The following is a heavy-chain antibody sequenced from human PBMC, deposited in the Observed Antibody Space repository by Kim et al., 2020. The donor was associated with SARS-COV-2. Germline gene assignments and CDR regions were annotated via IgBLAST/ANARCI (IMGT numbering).Heavy chain of an antibody. Sequence: ASVKVSCKASGYTFTSYAMHWVRQAPGQRLEWMGWINAGNGNTKYSQKFQGRVTITRDTSASTAYMELSSLRSEDTAVYYCATARYYDSSGYYTFDYWGQGTLATVSS. CDR3: ATARYYDSSGYYTFDY. J-gene: IGHJ4*02. CDR1: GYTFTSYA. CDR2: INAGNGNT. D-gene: IGHD3-22*01. V-gene: IGHV1-3*01.